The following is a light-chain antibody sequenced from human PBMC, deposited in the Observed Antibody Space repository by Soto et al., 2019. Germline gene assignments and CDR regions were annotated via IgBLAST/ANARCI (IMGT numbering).Light chain of an antibody. CDR3: QQYYGLPPIT. CDR2: HAS. J-gene: IGKJ5*01. CDR1: QNITNN. Sequence: DIQMTQSPSSLSASIGYRVTITCHSSQNITNNLSWYQQKPGKAPNLLIYHASKLAKGVTSRFSGSGSGTDFSFIITSLQRGDLATYYCQQYYGLPPITFGQGTRLEIK. V-gene: IGKV1-33*01.